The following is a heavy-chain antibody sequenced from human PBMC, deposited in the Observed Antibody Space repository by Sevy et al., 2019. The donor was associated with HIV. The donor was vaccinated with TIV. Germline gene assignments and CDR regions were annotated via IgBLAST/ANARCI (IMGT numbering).Heavy chain of an antibody. J-gene: IGHJ4*02. Sequence: GGSLRLSCKASGFTFSDFWMQWVRQAPGKGLEWVANIRQDGNEIYYGDSVKGRFTMSRDNAKNALYLQMDGLRAEDTAIYYCARRYFDLWGQGTLVIVSS. CDR1: GFTFSDFW. CDR3: ARRYFDL. V-gene: IGHV3-7*01. CDR2: IRQDGNEI.